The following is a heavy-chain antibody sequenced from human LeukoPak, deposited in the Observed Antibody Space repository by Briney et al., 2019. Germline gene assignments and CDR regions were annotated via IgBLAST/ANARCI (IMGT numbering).Heavy chain of an antibody. V-gene: IGHV4-59*03. CDR1: GGSISPYY. CDR3: ASARYSSSWYRRTDYYYYYYMDV. CDR2: IYYSGST. Sequence: PSETLSLTCTVSGGSISPYYWSWIRQPPGKGLEWIGYIYYSGSTNYNPSLKSRVTISVDTSKNQFSLKLSSVTAADTAVYYCASARYSSSWYRRTDYYYYYYMDVWGKGTTVTVSS. D-gene: IGHD6-13*01. J-gene: IGHJ6*03.